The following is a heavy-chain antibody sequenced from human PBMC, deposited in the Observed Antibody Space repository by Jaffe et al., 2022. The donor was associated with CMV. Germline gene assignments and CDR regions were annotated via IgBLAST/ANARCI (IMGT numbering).Heavy chain of an antibody. Sequence: QVQLVQSGAEVKEPGASVKVSCKTSGYTFTSYYIHWVRQAPGQGLQWMGNINPVNGYTNYAQNFQGRVTVTRDTSTSTVYMELSSLTSEDTAVYYCARSYSGADGSDIWGQGTMVTVSS. CDR3: ARSYSGADGSDI. V-gene: IGHV1-46*01. D-gene: IGHD3-10*01. J-gene: IGHJ3*02. CDR1: GYTFTSYY. CDR2: INPVNGYT.